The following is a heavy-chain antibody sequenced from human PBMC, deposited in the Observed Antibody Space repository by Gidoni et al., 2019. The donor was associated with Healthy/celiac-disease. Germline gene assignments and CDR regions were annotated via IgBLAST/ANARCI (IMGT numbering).Heavy chain of an antibody. D-gene: IGHD4-17*01. J-gene: IGHJ4*02. Sequence: QLQLQESGPGLVKPSETLSPTCTGPGGAISSSSYYWGWIRQPPGKGLEWIGSIYYSGSTYYNPSLKSLVTISVDTSKNQFSLKLSSVTAADTAVYYCARLCGDYVWYFDYWGQGTLVTVSS. CDR1: GGAISSSSYY. CDR2: IYYSGST. V-gene: IGHV4-39*01. CDR3: ARLCGDYVWYFDY.